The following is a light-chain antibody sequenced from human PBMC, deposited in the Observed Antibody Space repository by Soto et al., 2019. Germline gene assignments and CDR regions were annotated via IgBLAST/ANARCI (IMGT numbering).Light chain of an antibody. V-gene: IGKV3-20*01. J-gene: IGKJ1*01. CDR3: KKNDTSLKWT. CDR2: GAY. CDR1: QSIGSNY. Sequence: IFLTQSPFTLSLSPGESSTLSCRASQSIGSNYLAWYQQKPGQAPRLLIYGAYKRATGIPDRFSGSGSGAEFTLNVSRMEHEDFELYYSKKNDTSLKWTFGQGNKVDIK.